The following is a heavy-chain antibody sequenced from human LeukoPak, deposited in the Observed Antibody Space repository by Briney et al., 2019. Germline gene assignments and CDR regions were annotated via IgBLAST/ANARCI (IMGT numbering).Heavy chain of an antibody. J-gene: IGHJ6*03. CDR1: GYTFSDFY. CDR2: INPYSGGT. Sequence: ASVKVSCKASGYTFSDFYMRWVRQAPGQGLEWMGWINPYSGGTNYAQNFQGRVTMTGDTSISTAYMELRSPRSDDTAVYYCARDKDLYYYDSYYYYYMDVWGKGTTVTVSS. D-gene: IGHD3-22*01. V-gene: IGHV1-2*02. CDR3: ARDKDLYYYDSYYYYYMDV.